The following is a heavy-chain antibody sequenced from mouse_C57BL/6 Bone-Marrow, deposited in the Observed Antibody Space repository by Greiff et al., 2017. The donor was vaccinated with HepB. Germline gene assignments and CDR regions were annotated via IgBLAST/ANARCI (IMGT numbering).Heavy chain of an antibody. CDR1: GYTFTSYW. J-gene: IGHJ4*01. CDR2: IDPSDSYT. CDR3: ANPGAMDY. V-gene: IGHV1-59*01. Sequence: QVQLQQPGAELVRPGTSVKLSCKASGYTFTSYWMHWVKQRPGQGLEWIGVIDPSDSYTNYNQKFKGKATLTVDTSSSTAYMQLSSLTSEDSAVYYCANPGAMDYWGQGTSGTVSS.